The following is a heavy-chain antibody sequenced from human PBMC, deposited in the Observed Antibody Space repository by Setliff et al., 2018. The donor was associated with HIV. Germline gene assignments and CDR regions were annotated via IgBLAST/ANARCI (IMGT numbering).Heavy chain of an antibody. CDR3: ARGVSQAYTYGSGAYYYFDF. CDR2: ISAYNGKT. D-gene: IGHD6-19*01. Sequence: ASVKVSCKASGYTFSSYGITWVRQAPGQGLEWMGWISAYNGKTDFAQKFQDRVIVTTDTSTNTVYMEVMRLTSDDTAVYFCARGVSQAYTYGSGAYYYFDFWG. CDR1: GYTFSSYG. J-gene: IGHJ4*01. V-gene: IGHV1-18*01.